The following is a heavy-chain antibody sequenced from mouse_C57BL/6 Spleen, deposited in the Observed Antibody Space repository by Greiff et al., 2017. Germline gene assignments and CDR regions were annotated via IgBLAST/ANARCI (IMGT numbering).Heavy chain of an antibody. D-gene: IGHD4-1*01. J-gene: IGHJ3*01. Sequence: QVQLQQSGAELVRPGTSVKVSCKASGYAFTNYLMEWVKQRPGQGLEWIGVINPGRGGTNYNEKFKGKATLTADKSSSTAYMQLSSLTSEDFAVYVCARRGELGGFAYWGQGTLVTVSA. V-gene: IGHV1-54*01. CDR1: GYAFTNYL. CDR2: INPGRGGT. CDR3: ARRGELGGFAY.